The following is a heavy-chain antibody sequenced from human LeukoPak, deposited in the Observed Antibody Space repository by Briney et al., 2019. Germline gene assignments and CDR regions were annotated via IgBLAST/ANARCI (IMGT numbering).Heavy chain of an antibody. CDR2: IYHSGST. V-gene: IGHV4-30-2*01. CDR3: ARVGRERSGGSCFDY. J-gene: IGHJ4*02. D-gene: IGHD2-15*01. Sequence: SETLSLTCTVSGGSISSGGYYWSWIRQPPGKGLEWIGYIYHSGSTYYNPSLKSRVTISVDRPKNQFSLKLSSVTAADTAVYYCARVGRERSGGSCFDYWGQGTLVTVSS. CDR1: GGSISSGGYY.